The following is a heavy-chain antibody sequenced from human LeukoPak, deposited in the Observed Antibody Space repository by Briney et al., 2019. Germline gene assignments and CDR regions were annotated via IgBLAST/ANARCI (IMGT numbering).Heavy chain of an antibody. CDR2: ISYDGSNK. J-gene: IGHJ4*02. D-gene: IGHD2-21*02. Sequence: GGSLRLSCAASGFTFSSYGMHWVRQAPGKGLEWVAVISYDGSNKYYADSVKGRFTISRDNSNNTLYLQMNSLRAEDTAVYYCAKQAVEVTVGDYWGQGTLVTISS. V-gene: IGHV3-30*18. CDR3: AKQAVEVTVGDY. CDR1: GFTFSSYG.